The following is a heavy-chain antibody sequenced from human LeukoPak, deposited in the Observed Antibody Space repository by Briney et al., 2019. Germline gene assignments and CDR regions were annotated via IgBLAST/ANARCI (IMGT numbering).Heavy chain of an antibody. V-gene: IGHV4-30-2*01. CDR1: GGSISSGGYS. J-gene: IGHJ3*02. Sequence: PSQTLSLTCAVSGGSISSGGYSWSWIRQPPGKGLEWIGCIYHSGIAYYNPSLKSRVTTSVDRSKNQFSLKLSSVTAADTAVYFCARGVGAFDIWGQGTMVTVSS. CDR3: ARGVGAFDI. CDR2: IYHSGIA.